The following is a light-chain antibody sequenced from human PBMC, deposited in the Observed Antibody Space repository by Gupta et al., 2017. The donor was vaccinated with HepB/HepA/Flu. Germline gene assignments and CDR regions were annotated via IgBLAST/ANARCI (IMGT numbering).Light chain of an antibody. CDR1: ALPKKY. Sequence: SYELTQPPSVSVSPGQTARITCSGDALPKKYAYWYKQKPGQAPVLVIYKDNERPSGIPERFSGSSSGTRVTLTISGVQAEDEADYYCQSGDSSGTHQVFGGGTKLTVL. V-gene: IGLV3-25*03. CDR3: QSGDSSGTHQV. J-gene: IGLJ3*02. CDR2: KDN.